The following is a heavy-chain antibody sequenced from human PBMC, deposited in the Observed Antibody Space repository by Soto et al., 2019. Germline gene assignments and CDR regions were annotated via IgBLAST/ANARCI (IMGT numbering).Heavy chain of an antibody. CDR2: IYYIGST. J-gene: IGHJ4*02. CDR3: ARVKWFGESGFDY. Sequence: SETLSLTCTVSGGSISSGGYYWNWIRQHPGKGLEWIGYIYYIGSTYYNPSLKGRVTISLDTSKNQFSLNVSSVTAADTAVYYCARVKWFGESGFDYWGQGTLVTVSS. CDR1: GGSISSGGYY. V-gene: IGHV4-31*03. D-gene: IGHD3-10*01.